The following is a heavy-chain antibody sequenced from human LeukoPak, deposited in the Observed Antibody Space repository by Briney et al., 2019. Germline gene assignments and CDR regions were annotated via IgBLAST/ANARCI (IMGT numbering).Heavy chain of an antibody. J-gene: IGHJ4*02. V-gene: IGHV1-18*03. CDR2: ISAYNGNT. CDR1: GYTFTSYG. Sequence: ASVKVSCKASGYTFTSYGISWVRQAPGQGLEWMGWISAYNGNTNYAQKLQGRVTMTTDTSTSTAYMELRSLRSDDMAVYYCARDTEVNRYYYDSSGYYADYWGQGTLVTVSS. CDR3: ARDTEVNRYYYDSSGYYADY. D-gene: IGHD3-22*01.